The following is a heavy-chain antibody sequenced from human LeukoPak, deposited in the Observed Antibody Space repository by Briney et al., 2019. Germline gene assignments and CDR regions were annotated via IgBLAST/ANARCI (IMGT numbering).Heavy chain of an antibody. CDR1: GYTFTGYY. J-gene: IGHJ4*02. CDR2: INPNSGGT. V-gene: IGHV1-2*02. CDR3: ARGASWGYDSSGATLGY. D-gene: IGHD3-22*01. Sequence: ASVKVSCKASGYTFTGYYMHWVRQAPGQGPEWMGWINPNSGGTNYAQKFQGRVTMTRDTSISTAYMELSRLRSDDTAVYYCARGASWGYDSSGATLGYWGQGTLVTVSS.